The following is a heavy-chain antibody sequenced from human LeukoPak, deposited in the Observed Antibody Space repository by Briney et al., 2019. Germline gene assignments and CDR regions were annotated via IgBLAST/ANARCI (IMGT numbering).Heavy chain of an antibody. J-gene: IGHJ4*02. Sequence: GGSLRLSCAAAGFTFSSYAMHWVRQAPGKGLEWVAVISYDGSNKYYADSVKGRFTISRDNSKNTLYLQMNSLRAEDTAVYYCARGGPYYYDSSGLDYWGQGTLVTVSS. CDR3: ARGGPYYYDSSGLDY. CDR1: GFTFSSYA. CDR2: ISYDGSNK. V-gene: IGHV3-30*04. D-gene: IGHD3-22*01.